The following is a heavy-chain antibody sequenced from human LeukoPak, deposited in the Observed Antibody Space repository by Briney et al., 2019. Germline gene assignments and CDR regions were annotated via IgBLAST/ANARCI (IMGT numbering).Heavy chain of an antibody. J-gene: IGHJ3*02. CDR3: AGAYCGGDCYSGRTFDI. D-gene: IGHD2-21*02. CDR1: GGSLSSYY. CDR2: IYYSGST. V-gene: IGHV4-59*01. Sequence: PSETLSLTCTVSGGSLSSYYWSWIRQPPGKGLEWIGYIYYSGSTNYNPSLKSRVTISVDTSKNQFSLKLSSVTAADTAVYYCAGAYCGGDCYSGRTFDIWGQGTMITVSS.